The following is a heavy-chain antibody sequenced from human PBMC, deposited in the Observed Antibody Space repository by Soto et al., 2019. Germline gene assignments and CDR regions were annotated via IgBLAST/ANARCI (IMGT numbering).Heavy chain of an antibody. CDR2: ISGGGADT. J-gene: IGHJ4*02. CDR3: SRGGQGDY. V-gene: IGHV3-23*01. CDR1: GFTFSNYA. Sequence: EVQLLESGGGLVQPGGSLRLSCAASGFTFSNYAMNGVCQAPGKGLEWVSAISGGGADTYHADSVMGRLTISRDNSKNPLYLQMNSLRPEDTAVYYCSRGGQGDYWGQGTLVTVSS. D-gene: IGHD5-12*01.